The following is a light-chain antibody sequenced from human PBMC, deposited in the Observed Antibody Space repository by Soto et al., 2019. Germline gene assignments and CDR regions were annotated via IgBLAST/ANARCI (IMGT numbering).Light chain of an antibody. J-gene: IGKJ1*01. CDR3: QQYNRYSWT. Sequence: DIQMTQSPSTLSASVGDRVTITCRASQSISSWLAWYQQKPGKAPKLLIYDASSLESGVPSRFSGSGSGTEFTLTISSLQPDDFATSYCQQYNRYSWTFGPGTKV. CDR1: QSISSW. V-gene: IGKV1-5*01. CDR2: DAS.